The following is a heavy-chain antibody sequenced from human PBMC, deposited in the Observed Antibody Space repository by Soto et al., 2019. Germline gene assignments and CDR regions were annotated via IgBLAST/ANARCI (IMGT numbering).Heavy chain of an antibody. CDR3: AREYNWFDY. CDR2: INGRGNII. CDR1: GFTFSNYE. V-gene: IGHV3-48*03. J-gene: IGHJ4*02. D-gene: IGHD1-20*01. Sequence: DVQLVDSGGGLVQPGGSLRLSCAASGFTFSNYEMNWVRQAPGKGLEWVSYINGRGNIIYYADSVKGRFTISRDNAKNFLYLQMNSLRSDDTAVYYCAREYNWFDYWGQGTLVTVSS.